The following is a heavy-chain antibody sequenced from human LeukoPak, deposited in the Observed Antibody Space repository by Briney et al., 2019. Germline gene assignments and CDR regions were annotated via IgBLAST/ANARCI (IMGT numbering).Heavy chain of an antibody. V-gene: IGHV4-30-2*01. Sequence: SETLSLTCTVSGGSISSGGYYWSWIRQPPGKGLEWIGYIYHSGSTYYNPSLKSRVTISVDRSKNQFSLELSSVTAADTAVYYCARAEIVVVPAAILRTYYFDYWGQGTLVTVSS. CDR3: ARAEIVVVPAAILRTYYFDY. CDR1: GGSISSGGYY. CDR2: IYHSGST. J-gene: IGHJ4*02. D-gene: IGHD2-2*02.